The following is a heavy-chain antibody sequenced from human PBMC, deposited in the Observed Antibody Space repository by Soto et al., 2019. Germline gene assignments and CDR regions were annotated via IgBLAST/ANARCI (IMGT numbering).Heavy chain of an antibody. Sequence: QVQLQQWGAGLLKPSETLSLTCAVYGGSFSGYYWSWIRQPPGKGLEWIGEINHSGSTNYNPSLKTPVTISVDTSKHQFSLKLSSVTAADTAVYYCATSAYGSGSYYGKFDYWGQGTLVTVSS. CDR3: ATSAYGSGSYYGKFDY. CDR1: GGSFSGYY. J-gene: IGHJ4*02. D-gene: IGHD3-10*01. CDR2: INHSGST. V-gene: IGHV4-34*01.